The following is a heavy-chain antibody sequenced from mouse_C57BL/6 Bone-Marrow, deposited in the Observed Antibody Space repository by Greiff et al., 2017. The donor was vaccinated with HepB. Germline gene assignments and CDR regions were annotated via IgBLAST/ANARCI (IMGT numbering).Heavy chain of an antibody. J-gene: IGHJ3*01. CDR3: AREGYSNYAWFAY. CDR2: INPSNGGT. D-gene: IGHD2-5*01. CDR1: GYTFTSYW. V-gene: IGHV1-53*01. Sequence: QVQLQQPGTELVKPGASVKLSCKASGYTFTSYWMHWVKQRPGQGLEWIGNINPSNGGTNYNEKFKSKATLTVDNSSSTAYMQLSSLTSEDSAVYYCAREGYSNYAWFAYWGQGTLVTVSA.